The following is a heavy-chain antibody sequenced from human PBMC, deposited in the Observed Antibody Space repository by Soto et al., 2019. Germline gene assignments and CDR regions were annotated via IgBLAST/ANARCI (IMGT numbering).Heavy chain of an antibody. J-gene: IGHJ4*02. Sequence: PGGSLRLSCAASGFTFSSYAMSWVRQAPGKGLEWVSAISCSGGSTYYADSVKGRFTISRDNAKNTLYLQMNSLRAEDTAFYYCVRGASLNFDYWGQGTLVTVSS. D-gene: IGHD1-26*01. V-gene: IGHV3-23*01. CDR2: ISCSGGST. CDR1: GFTFSSYA. CDR3: VRGASLNFDY.